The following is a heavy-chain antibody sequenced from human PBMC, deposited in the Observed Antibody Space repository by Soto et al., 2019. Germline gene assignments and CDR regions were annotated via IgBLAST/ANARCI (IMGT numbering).Heavy chain of an antibody. V-gene: IGHV4-61*01. Sequence: SETLSLTCTVSGASVSSGSYYWSWIRQPPGKGLEWIGYIYYSGSTNYNPSLKSRVTISVDTSKNQFSLKLSSVTAADTAVYYCAGIGNYYDSSGYLFDYWGQGKLVTVSS. CDR3: AGIGNYYDSSGYLFDY. CDR2: IYYSGST. CDR1: GASVSSGSYY. D-gene: IGHD3-22*01. J-gene: IGHJ4*02.